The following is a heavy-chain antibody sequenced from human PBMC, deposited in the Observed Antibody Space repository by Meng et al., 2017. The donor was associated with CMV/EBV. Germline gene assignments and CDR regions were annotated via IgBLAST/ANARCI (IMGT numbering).Heavy chain of an antibody. D-gene: IGHD2-21*02. CDR3: ARADPTESLDY. Sequence: SGEASVGTFSSYAISWVRQAPGQGLEWMGGIIPIFGTANYAQKFQGRVTITTDESTSTAYMELSSLRSEDTAVYYCARADPTESLDYWGQGTLVTVSS. J-gene: IGHJ4*02. CDR1: VGTFSSYA. V-gene: IGHV1-69*05. CDR2: IIPIFGTA.